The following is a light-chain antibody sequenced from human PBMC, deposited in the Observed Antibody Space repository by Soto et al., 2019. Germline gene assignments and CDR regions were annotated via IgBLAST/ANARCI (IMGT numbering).Light chain of an antibody. CDR1: QGISSY. J-gene: IGKJ3*01. CDR2: AAS. CDR3: HQYYSYPLFT. V-gene: IGKV1-8*01. Sequence: AIRMTQSPSSFSASTGDRVTITCRASQGISSYLAWYQQKPGKAPKLLIYAASTLQSGVPSRFSGSGSGTDFTLTISCLQYEDFATYYCHQYYSYPLFTFGPGTKVDIK.